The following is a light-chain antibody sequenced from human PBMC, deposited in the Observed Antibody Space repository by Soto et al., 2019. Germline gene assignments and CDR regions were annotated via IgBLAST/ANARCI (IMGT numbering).Light chain of an antibody. J-gene: IGKJ2*01. CDR3: QLYGSSPPYT. CDR2: GAS. Sequence: EIVLTQSPGTLSLSPGERATLSCRASQSVSSSYLAWYQQKPGQAPRLLIYGASSRATGIPDRFSGSGSGTDFHTTISRLEPDDFAVYYCQLYGSSPPYTFGQGTKLEIK. V-gene: IGKV3-20*01. CDR1: QSVSSSY.